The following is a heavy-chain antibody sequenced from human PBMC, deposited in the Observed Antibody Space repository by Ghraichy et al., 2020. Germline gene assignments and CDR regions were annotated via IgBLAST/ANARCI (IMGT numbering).Heavy chain of an antibody. CDR3: ARRPNYYDSSGYYYFDY. V-gene: IGHV4-59*08. D-gene: IGHD3-22*01. J-gene: IGHJ4*02. CDR1: GGSTSSYY. Sequence: SETLSLTCTVSGGSTSSYYWSWVRQPPGKGLEWIGYIYYSGSTKYNPSLKSRVTISVDTSKNQFSLKLNSVTAADTAVYYCARRPNYYDSSGYYYFDYWGQGTLVTVSS. CDR2: IYYSGST.